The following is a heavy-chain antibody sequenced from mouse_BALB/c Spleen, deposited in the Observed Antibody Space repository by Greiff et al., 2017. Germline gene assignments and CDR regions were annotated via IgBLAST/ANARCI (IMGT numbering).Heavy chain of an antibody. Sequence: EVKLVESGPGLVKPSQSLSLTCTVTGYSITSDYAWNWIRQFPGNKLEWMGYISYSGSTSYNPSLKSRISITRDTSKNQFFLQLNSVTTEDTATYYCARGWAAWFAYWGQGTLVTVSA. J-gene: IGHJ3*01. CDR3: ARGWAAWFAY. V-gene: IGHV3-2*02. CDR2: ISYSGST. D-gene: IGHD1-1*02. CDR1: GYSITSDYA.